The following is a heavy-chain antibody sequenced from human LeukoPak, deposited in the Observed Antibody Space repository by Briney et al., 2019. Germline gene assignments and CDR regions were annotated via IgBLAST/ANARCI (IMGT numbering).Heavy chain of an antibody. D-gene: IGHD6-19*01. CDR3: ARDPVAALIDY. CDR2: ISSSSSYI. J-gene: IGHJ4*02. V-gene: IGHV3-21*01. CDR1: GFTFSSYS. Sequence: GGSLRLFCAASGFTFSSYSMNWVRQAPGKGLEWVSSISSSSSYIYYADSVKGRFTISRDNAKNSLYLQMNSLRAEDTAVYYCARDPVAALIDYWGQGTLVTVSS.